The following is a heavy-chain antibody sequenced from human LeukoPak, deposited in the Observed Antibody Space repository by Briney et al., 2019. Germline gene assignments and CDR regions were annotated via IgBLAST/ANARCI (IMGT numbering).Heavy chain of an antibody. V-gene: IGHV3-21*01. Sequence: GGSLRLSCAASGFTFSNYDMTWVRQAPGKGLEWLSSISATTIYRFSAGSVRGRFTISRDNVENSLYLQMNDLRREDTAVYYCARIGLGRDAYNSFDYWGQGTLVIVSS. CDR2: ISATTIYR. CDR1: GFTFSNYD. J-gene: IGHJ4*02. CDR3: ARIGLGRDAYNSFDY. D-gene: IGHD5-24*01.